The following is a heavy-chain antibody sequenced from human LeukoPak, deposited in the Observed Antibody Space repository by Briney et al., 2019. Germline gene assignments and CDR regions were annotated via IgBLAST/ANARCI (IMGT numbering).Heavy chain of an antibody. CDR3: ARHLRGYSYVVMDV. V-gene: IGHV4-59*08. CDR1: GGSISSYY. J-gene: IGHJ6*02. CDR2: IYYSGST. Sequence: PSETLSLTCTVSGGSISSYYWSWIRQPPGKGLEWTGYIYYSGSTNYNPSLKSRVTISVDTSKNQFSLKLSSVTAADTAVYYCARHLRGYSYVVMDVWGQGTTVTVSS. D-gene: IGHD5-18*01.